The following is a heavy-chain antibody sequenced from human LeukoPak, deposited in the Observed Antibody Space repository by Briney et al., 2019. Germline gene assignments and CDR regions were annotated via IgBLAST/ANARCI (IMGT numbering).Heavy chain of an antibody. CDR1: GGSISSGGYY. D-gene: IGHD4-17*01. J-gene: IGHJ3*02. Sequence: SQTLSLTCTVSGGSISSGGYYWSWIRQPPGKGLEWIGYIYHSGSTYYNPSLKSRVTISVDRSKNQFSLKLSSVTAADTAVYYCAIRRGTTVRGRAKAFDIWGQGTMVTVSS. CDR3: AIRRGTTVRGRAKAFDI. V-gene: IGHV4-30-2*01. CDR2: IYHSGST.